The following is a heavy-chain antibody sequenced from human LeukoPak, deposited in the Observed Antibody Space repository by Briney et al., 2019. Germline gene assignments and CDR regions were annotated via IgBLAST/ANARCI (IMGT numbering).Heavy chain of an antibody. Sequence: GGSLRLSCAASGFTFSSYAMSWVRQAPGKGLEWVSAISGSGGSTYYADSVKGRFTISRDNPKNTLYLQMNSLRAEDTAVYYCAKRLSSSWYEWTIDYWGQGTLVTVSS. CDR2: ISGSGGST. J-gene: IGHJ4*02. D-gene: IGHD6-13*01. CDR3: AKRLSSSWYEWTIDY. V-gene: IGHV3-23*01. CDR1: GFTFSSYA.